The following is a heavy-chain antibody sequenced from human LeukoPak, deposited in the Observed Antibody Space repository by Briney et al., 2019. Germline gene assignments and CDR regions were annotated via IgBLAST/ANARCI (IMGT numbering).Heavy chain of an antibody. V-gene: IGHV4-39*01. D-gene: IGHD6-19*01. J-gene: IGHJ4*02. CDR3: ARLGGGSGWYTGLGYFDY. Sequence: SETLSLTCTVSGGSISSSSYYWGWIRQPPGKGLEWIGSIYYSGSTYYNPSLKSRVTISVDTSKNQFSLKLSSVTAADTAVYYCARLGGGSGWYTGLGYFDYWGQGTLVTVSS. CDR1: GGSISSSSYY. CDR2: IYYSGST.